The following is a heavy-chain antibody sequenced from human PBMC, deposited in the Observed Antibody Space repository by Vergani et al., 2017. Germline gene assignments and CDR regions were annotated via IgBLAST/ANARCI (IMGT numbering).Heavy chain of an antibody. Sequence: QVQLVESGGGLVKPGGSLRLSCAASGFTFSDYYMSWIRQAPVKGLEWVSYISSSGSTIYYADSVKGRFTISRDNAKNSLYLQMNSLRAEDTAVYYCARDVKGYCSSTSCNNWFDPWGQGTLVTVSS. J-gene: IGHJ5*02. CDR1: GFTFSDYY. CDR2: ISSSGSTI. CDR3: ARDVKGYCSSTSCNNWFDP. V-gene: IGHV3-11*01. D-gene: IGHD2-2*01.